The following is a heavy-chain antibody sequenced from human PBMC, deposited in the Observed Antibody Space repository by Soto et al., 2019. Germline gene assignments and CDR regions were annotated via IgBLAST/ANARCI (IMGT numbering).Heavy chain of an antibody. Sequence: TLSLTCTVSGGSISSSSYYWGWIRQPPGKGLEWIGSIYYSGSTYYNPSLKSRVTISVDTSKNQFSLKLSSVTAADTAVYYCRGKSRAAMVDYYYYGMDVWGQGTTVTVSS. V-gene: IGHV4-39*01. CDR2: IYYSGST. CDR1: GGSISSSSYY. D-gene: IGHD5-18*01. CDR3: RGKSRAAMVDYYYYGMDV. J-gene: IGHJ6*02.